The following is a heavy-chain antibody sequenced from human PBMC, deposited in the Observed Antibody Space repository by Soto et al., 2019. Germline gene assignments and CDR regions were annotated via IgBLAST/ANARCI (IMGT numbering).Heavy chain of an antibody. J-gene: IGHJ4*02. Sequence: VQLVESGGGVVQPGRSLRLSCAASGFTFSSYGMHWVRQAPGKGLEWVAVISYDGSNKYYADSVKGRFTISRDNSKNTLYLQMNSLRAEDTAVYYCAILSPYASSRRDYWGQGTLVTVSS. CDR2: ISYDGSNK. CDR3: AILSPYASSRRDY. CDR1: GFTFSSYG. D-gene: IGHD3-10*01. V-gene: IGHV3-30*03.